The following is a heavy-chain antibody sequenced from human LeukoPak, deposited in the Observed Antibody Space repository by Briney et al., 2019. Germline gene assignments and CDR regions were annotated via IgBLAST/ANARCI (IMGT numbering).Heavy chain of an antibody. CDR1: GGTFSSYA. CDR2: IIPIFGTA. J-gene: IGHJ5*02. CDR3: ARDHEGGSFSFDP. Sequence: ASVKVSCKASGGTFSSYAISWVRQAPGQGLEWMGGIIPIFGTANYAQKFQGRVTITADESTSTAYMELSSLRSEDTAVYYCARDHEGGSFSFDPWGQGTLVTVSS. V-gene: IGHV1-69*13. D-gene: IGHD2-15*01.